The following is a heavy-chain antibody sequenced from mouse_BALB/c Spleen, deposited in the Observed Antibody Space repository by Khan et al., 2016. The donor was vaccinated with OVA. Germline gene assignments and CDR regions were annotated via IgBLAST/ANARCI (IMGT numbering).Heavy chain of an antibody. Sequence: VQLVESGPGLVAPSQSLSITCTVSGFSLTSYGVSWVRQPPGKGLEWLGVIWGDGNTNFHSALRTRLSISKDNYKSQVFLKLNSLQTDDTATYXCAKDRGYYAVDYWGQGTSVTVSS. J-gene: IGHJ4*01. CDR1: GFSLTSYG. CDR3: AKDRGYYAVDY. CDR2: IWGDGNT. V-gene: IGHV2-3*01.